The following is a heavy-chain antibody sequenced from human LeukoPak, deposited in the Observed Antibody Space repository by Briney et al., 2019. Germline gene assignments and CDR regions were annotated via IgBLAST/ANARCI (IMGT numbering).Heavy chain of an antibody. CDR3: ARDYASGSYYRGPYDAFDI. J-gene: IGHJ3*02. CDR2: INSDGSST. V-gene: IGHV3-74*01. D-gene: IGHD1-26*01. Sequence: PGGSLRLSCAASGFTFSSYWMHWVRQAPGKGLVWVSRINSDGSSTTYADSVKGRFTISRDNAKNTLYLQMNSLRAEDTAVYYCARDYASGSYYRGPYDAFDIWGQGTMVTVSS. CDR1: GFTFSSYW.